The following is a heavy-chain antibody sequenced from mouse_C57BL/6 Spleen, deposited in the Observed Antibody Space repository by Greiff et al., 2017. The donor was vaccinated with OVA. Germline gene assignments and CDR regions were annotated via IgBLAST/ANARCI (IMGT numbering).Heavy chain of an antibody. CDR3: ARSYSGAMDY. CDR1: GYTFTSYW. D-gene: IGHD2-12*01. J-gene: IGHJ4*01. V-gene: IGHV1-64*01. Sequence: QVQLQQPGAELVKPGASVKLSCKASGYTFTSYWMHWVKQRPGQGLEWIGMIHPNSGSTNYNEKFKSKATLTVDKSSSTAYMQLISLTSEDSAVYYCARSYSGAMDYWGQGTSVTVSS. CDR2: IHPNSGST.